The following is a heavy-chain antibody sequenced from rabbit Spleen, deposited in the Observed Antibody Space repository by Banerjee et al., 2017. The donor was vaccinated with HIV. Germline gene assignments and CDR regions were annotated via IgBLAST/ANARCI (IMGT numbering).Heavy chain of an antibody. V-gene: IGHV1S7*01. CDR3: AGSHSSGWVFHL. Sequence: QLKESGGGLVTPGGSLTLSCKASGIDFSSYGISWVRQAPGKGLEWIGIIDLDSDSIFYASWVKGRFPISSHNAQNPVSLQMNSPAAADTAPYFLAGSHSSGWVFHLWGPGTPVTVS. J-gene: IGHJ4*01. D-gene: IGHD4-1*01. CDR1: GIDFSSYG. CDR2: IDLDSDSI.